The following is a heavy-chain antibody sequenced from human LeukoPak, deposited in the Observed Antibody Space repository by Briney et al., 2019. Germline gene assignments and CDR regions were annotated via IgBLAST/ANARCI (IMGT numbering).Heavy chain of an antibody. D-gene: IGHD1-26*01. Sequence: ASVKVSCKASGYTFTTYGITWVRQAPGQGLEWMGWISSYNGNSDYAQNFQGRVSMTTDTSTTTAYMELRNLRSDDTAVYYCARAFPMGAITAYYYYTDVWGKGTTVTVSS. CDR2: ISSYNGNS. J-gene: IGHJ6*03. CDR1: GYTFTTYG. V-gene: IGHV1-18*01. CDR3: ARAFPMGAITAYYYYTDV.